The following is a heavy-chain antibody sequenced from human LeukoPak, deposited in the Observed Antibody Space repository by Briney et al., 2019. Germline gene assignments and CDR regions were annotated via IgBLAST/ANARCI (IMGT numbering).Heavy chain of an antibody. CDR3: ARGQHYDILTGYWLFSLPSGMDV. D-gene: IGHD3-9*01. V-gene: IGHV4-34*01. Sequence: WIGEINHSGSTNYNPSLKSRVTISVDTSKNQFSLKLSSVTAADTAVYYCARGQHYDILTGYWLFSLPSGMDVWGQGTTVTVSS. J-gene: IGHJ6*02. CDR2: INHSGST.